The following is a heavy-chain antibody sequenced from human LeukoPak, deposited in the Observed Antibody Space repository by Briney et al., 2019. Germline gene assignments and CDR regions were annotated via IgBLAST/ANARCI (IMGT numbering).Heavy chain of an antibody. D-gene: IGHD6-19*01. CDR1: GFTFSSYA. Sequence: GGSLRLSCAASGFTFSSYAMSWVRQAPGKGLEWVSAISGSGGSTYYADPVKGRFTISRDNSKNTLYLQMNSLRAEDTAVYYCAKDRGYSRGAFDYWGQGTLVTVSS. J-gene: IGHJ4*02. CDR2: ISGSGGST. V-gene: IGHV3-23*01. CDR3: AKDRGYSRGAFDY.